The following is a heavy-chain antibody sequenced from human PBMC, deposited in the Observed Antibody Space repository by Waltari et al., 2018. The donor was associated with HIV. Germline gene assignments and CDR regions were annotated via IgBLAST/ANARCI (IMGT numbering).Heavy chain of an antibody. V-gene: IGHV1-18*01. J-gene: IGHJ6*02. D-gene: IGHD1-1*01. CDR3: ARDNWNDYYYYGMDV. CDR2: ISAYNGNT. CDR1: GYTFTSFC. Sequence: QVQLVQSGAEVKQPGASVKVSCKASGYTFTSFCISWVRQAPGQGLEWMGWISAYNGNTNYAQKLQGRVTMTTDTSTSTAYMELRSLRSDDTAVFYCARDNWNDYYYYGMDVWGQGTTVTVSS.